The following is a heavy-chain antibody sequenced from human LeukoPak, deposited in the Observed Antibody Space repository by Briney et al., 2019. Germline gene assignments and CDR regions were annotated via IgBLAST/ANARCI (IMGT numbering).Heavy chain of an antibody. CDR3: ASQSGYSSGWYPV. D-gene: IGHD6-19*01. CDR1: GGSISSYY. Sequence: SETLSLTCTVSGGSISSYYWSWIRQPPGKGLEWIGYIYYSGSTNYNPSLKSRVTISVDTSKNQFFLKLSSVTAADTAVYYCASQSGYSSGWYPVWGQGTLVTVSS. CDR2: IYYSGST. V-gene: IGHV4-59*08. J-gene: IGHJ4*02.